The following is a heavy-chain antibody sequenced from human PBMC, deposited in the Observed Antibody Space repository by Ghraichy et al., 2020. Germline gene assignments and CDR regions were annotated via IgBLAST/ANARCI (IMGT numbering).Heavy chain of an antibody. CDR3: AKVVSWRYFDL. V-gene: IGHV3-23*01. J-gene: IGHJ2*01. D-gene: IGHD5/OR15-5a*01. Sequence: LSLTCAASGFTFSTYAMTWVRQAPGKGLEWVSATSGGGGSTYYADSVKGRFTISRDNSKNTLYLQMNSLRAEDAAVYSCAKVVSWRYFDLWGRGTLVTVSS. CDR2: TSGGGGST. CDR1: GFTFSTYA.